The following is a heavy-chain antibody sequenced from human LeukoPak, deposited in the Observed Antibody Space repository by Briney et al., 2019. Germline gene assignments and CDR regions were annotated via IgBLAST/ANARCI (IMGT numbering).Heavy chain of an antibody. D-gene: IGHD5-18*01. CDR1: GGSLSSYY. Sequence: SETLSLTCTVSGGSLSSYYWSWIRQPPGKGLEWIGYIYYSGSTNYNPSLKSRVTISVDTSKNQFSLKLSSVTAADTAVYYCARDTAITYAFDIWGQGTMVTVSS. J-gene: IGHJ3*02. CDR2: IYYSGST. CDR3: ARDTAITYAFDI. V-gene: IGHV4-59*01.